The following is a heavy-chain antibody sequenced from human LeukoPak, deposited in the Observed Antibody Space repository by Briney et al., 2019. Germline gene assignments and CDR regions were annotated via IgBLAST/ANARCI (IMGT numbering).Heavy chain of an antibody. CDR3: TRVGYIDEGIDY. D-gene: IGHD5-24*01. V-gene: IGHV3-7*04. Sequence: GGSLRLSCAVSGFTFSSYWMTWVRQAPGKGLEWVANIKQDGSKKSYVDSVKGRFTISRDNAKNSLYPQMNSLRAEDTAIYYCTRVGYIDEGIDYWGQGTLVTVSS. J-gene: IGHJ4*02. CDR1: GFTFSSYW. CDR2: IKQDGSKK.